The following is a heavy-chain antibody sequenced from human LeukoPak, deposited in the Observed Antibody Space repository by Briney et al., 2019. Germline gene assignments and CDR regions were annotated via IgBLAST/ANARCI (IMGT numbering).Heavy chain of an antibody. CDR1: GFTFSSYS. J-gene: IGHJ4*02. CDR2: ISTDSSYI. Sequence: GGSLRLSCAASGFTFSSYSMNWVRQAPGKGLEWVSAISTDSSYICYADSVKGRFTISRDDSKSTVYLHMSSLRAEDTAVYYCAKGTENYEVDYWGQGTLVTVSS. CDR3: AKGTENYEVDY. D-gene: IGHD3-3*01. V-gene: IGHV3-21*04.